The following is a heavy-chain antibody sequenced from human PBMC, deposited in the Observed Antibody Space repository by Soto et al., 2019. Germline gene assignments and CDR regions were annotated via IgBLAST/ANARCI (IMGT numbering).Heavy chain of an antibody. J-gene: IGHJ4*02. CDR1: RFTVISNY. CDR2: IYSGXST. D-gene: IGHD2-8*02. CDR3: SRSAMMGLLSH. V-gene: IGHV3-66*01. Sequence: PXXSLRLSCAASRFTVISNYMSWVRQAPGKGLESVAXIYSGXSTYYAESVKGXFTIHRDXSKNTLYLKMTTLRAEDKAMYYCSRSAMMGLLSHWGKETLVTVSS.